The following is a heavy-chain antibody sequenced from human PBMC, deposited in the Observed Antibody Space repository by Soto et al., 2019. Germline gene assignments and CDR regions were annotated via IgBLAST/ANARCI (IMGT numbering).Heavy chain of an antibody. Sequence: QVQLVESGGGVVQPGRSLRLSCAASGFTFSSYGMHWVRQAPGKGLERVAVIWYDGSNKYYADSVKGRFTISRDNSKNTLYLQMNSLTAEDTAVYYCARGVAVAGADDFYIWGQGTMVTVSS. D-gene: IGHD6-19*01. CDR3: ARGVAVAGADDFYI. CDR1: GFTFSSYG. CDR2: IWYDGSNK. V-gene: IGHV3-33*01. J-gene: IGHJ3*02.